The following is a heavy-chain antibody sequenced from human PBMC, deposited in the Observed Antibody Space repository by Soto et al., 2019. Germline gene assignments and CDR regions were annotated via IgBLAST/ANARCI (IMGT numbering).Heavy chain of an antibody. CDR1: GLVFSTYD. CDR2: ISASGGRA. V-gene: IGHV3-23*01. Sequence: EVQLLESGGGLVQPGGSLRLSCATSGLVFSTYDMSWVRQAPGKGPEWVSGISASGGRAFYADSVKGRFTTSRDNSKSTLYLQMNRLRADDTAVYYCAKGEQLWEPFDHWGQGTQVTVSS. J-gene: IGHJ4*02. D-gene: IGHD5-18*01. CDR3: AKGEQLWEPFDH.